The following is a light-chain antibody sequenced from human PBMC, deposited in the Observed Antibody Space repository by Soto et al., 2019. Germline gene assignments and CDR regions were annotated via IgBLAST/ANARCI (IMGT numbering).Light chain of an antibody. CDR2: DVS. V-gene: IGLV2-14*01. CDR3: SSYTSSIVV. J-gene: IGLJ2*01. Sequence: QSALTQPASVSGSPGQSITISCTGTSSDVGGYNYASWYQQHPGKAPKLMIYDVSNRPSGVSNRFSGSKSGNTASLTISGLQAEDEADYYCSSYTSSIVVFGGGTKVTVL. CDR1: SSDVGGYNY.